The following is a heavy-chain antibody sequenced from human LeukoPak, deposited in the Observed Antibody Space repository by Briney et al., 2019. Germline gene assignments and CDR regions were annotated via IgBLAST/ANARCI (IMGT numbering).Heavy chain of an antibody. Sequence: GESLQISCKASGYSFTSYCIGWVRQMPGKGLEWMGIIYPGDSETKYSPSFRGQVIISADKAISTAFLQWSSLRASDTALYYWAMVGRYWNFDFWGEGTLVTVSS. CDR1: GYSFTSYC. J-gene: IGHJ4*02. V-gene: IGHV5-51*01. CDR2: IYPGDSET. CDR3: AMVGRYWNFDF. D-gene: IGHD3-10*01.